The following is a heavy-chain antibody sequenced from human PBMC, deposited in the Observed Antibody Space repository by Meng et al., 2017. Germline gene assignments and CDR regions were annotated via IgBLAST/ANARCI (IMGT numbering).Heavy chain of an antibody. J-gene: IGHJ3*02. V-gene: IGHV4-61*02. D-gene: IGHD4-17*01. CDR2: IYTSGST. Sequence: SETLSLTCTVSGGSISSGCYYWSWIRQPAGKGLEWIGRIYTSGSTNYNPSLKSRVTISVDTSKNQFYLKLSSVTAADTTVYYCASNTVTKVAFDIWGQGTMVTVSS. CDR3: ASNTVTKVAFDI. CDR1: GGSISSGCYY.